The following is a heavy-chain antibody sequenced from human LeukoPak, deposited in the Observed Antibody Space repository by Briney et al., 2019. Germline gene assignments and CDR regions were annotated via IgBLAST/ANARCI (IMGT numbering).Heavy chain of an antibody. J-gene: IGHJ3*02. CDR3: ARHAYYYDRSGSYEAFDI. CDR2: MYYSGST. D-gene: IGHD3-22*01. CDR1: GGSISTYY. Sequence: SETLSLTCTVSGGSISTYYWSWLRQPPGKGLEWIGSMYYSGSTNYKPSLKSRVTISVDTSKNHFSLKLSSVTAADTAVYYCARHAYYYDRSGSYEAFDIWGQGTMVTVSS. V-gene: IGHV4-59*08.